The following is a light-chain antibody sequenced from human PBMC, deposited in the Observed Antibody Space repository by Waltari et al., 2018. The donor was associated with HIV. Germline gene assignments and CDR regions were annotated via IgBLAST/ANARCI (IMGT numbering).Light chain of an antibody. J-gene: IGKJ1*01. V-gene: IGKV3-20*01. CDR2: GAS. Sequence: EIVLTQSPGTLSLSPGESATRSCRASQSLSSNDLAWYQQKPGQAPRLLISGASSRPTGIPDRFSGSGSETDFTLTISRLEPEDFAVYYCQQYGNSGTFGQGTKVEIK. CDR1: QSLSSND. CDR3: QQYGNSGT.